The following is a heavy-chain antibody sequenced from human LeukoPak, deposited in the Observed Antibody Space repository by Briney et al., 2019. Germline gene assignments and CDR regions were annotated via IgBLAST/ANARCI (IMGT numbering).Heavy chain of an antibody. J-gene: IGHJ5*02. CDR3: ASGVPAAPNWFDP. CDR2: IKEDGSEK. V-gene: IGHV3-7*01. D-gene: IGHD2-2*01. Sequence: GGSLRLSCAASGFTFSSYWMSWVRQTPGKGLEWVAHIKEDGSEKYYVDSVKGRFTISRDNAKNSLYLQMNSLRAEDTAVYYCASGVPAAPNWFDPWGQGTLVTVSS. CDR1: GFTFSSYW.